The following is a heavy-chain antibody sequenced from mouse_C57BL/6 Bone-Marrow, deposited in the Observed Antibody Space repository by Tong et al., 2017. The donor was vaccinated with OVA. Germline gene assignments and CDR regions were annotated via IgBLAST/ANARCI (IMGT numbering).Heavy chain of an antibody. Sequence: EVQLQESGGDLVKPGGSLKLSCAASGFTFSSYGMSWVRQTPDKRLEWVATISSGGSYTYYPDSVKGRFTISRDNAKNTLYLQMSSLKSEDTAMYYCARHEGYDGWVDYWGQGTTLTVSS. CDR1: GFTFSSYG. J-gene: IGHJ2*01. V-gene: IGHV5-6*01. CDR2: ISSGGSYT. CDR3: ARHEGYDGWVDY. D-gene: IGHD2-14*01.